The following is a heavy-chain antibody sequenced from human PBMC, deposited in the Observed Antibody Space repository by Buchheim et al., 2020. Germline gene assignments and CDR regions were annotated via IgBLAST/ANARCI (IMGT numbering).Heavy chain of an antibody. Sequence: QVQLQQWGAGLLKPSETLSLTCAVYGGSFSGYYWSWIRQPPGKGLEWIGEINHSGSTNYNPSLKSRVTISVDTSKTQFSLKLSSVAAADTAVYYCARAPSGKMVRGVITYFDYWGQGTL. CDR2: INHSGST. J-gene: IGHJ4*02. D-gene: IGHD3-10*01. CDR3: ARAPSGKMVRGVITYFDY. V-gene: IGHV4-34*01. CDR1: GGSFSGYY.